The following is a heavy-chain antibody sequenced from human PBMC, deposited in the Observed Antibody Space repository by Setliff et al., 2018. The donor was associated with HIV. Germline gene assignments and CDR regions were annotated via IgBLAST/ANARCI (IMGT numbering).Heavy chain of an antibody. CDR2: ISSSSRSK. V-gene: IGHV3-21*01. Sequence: PGGSLRLSCEASGFTFSTYSMNWVRQAPGMGLEWVSSISSSSRSKYYADSVKGRFTISRDNAKNSLYLQMNSLTAEDTAVYYCARDVSWRVRTYIDYWGQGALVTVSS. CDR3: ARDVSWRVRTYIDY. D-gene: IGHD3-3*01. CDR1: GFTFSTYS. J-gene: IGHJ4*02.